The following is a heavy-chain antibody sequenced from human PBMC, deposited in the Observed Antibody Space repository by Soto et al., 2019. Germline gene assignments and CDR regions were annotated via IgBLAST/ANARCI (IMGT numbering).Heavy chain of an antibody. CDR2: IYYSGST. CDR1: GGSISSGGYY. Sequence: SETLSLTCTVSGGSISSGGYYWSWIRQHPGKGLEWIGYIYYSGSTYYNPSLKSRVTISVDTSKNQFSLKLSSVTAADTAVYYCARLDSSVYYYGYYFDYWGQGTLVTVSS. J-gene: IGHJ4*02. CDR3: ARLDSSVYYYGYYFDY. D-gene: IGHD3-22*01. V-gene: IGHV4-31*03.